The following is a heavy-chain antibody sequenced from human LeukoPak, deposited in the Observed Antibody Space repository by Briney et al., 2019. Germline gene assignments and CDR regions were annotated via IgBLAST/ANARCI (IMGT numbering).Heavy chain of an antibody. Sequence: LRLSCAASGFTFDDHTMHWVRQAPGKGLEWVSGINSKSTTIGYADSVKGRFTISRDNAKKSLYLHRNRLRPEDTALYFCANSFSVAGMNYALDVWGQGTTVTVAS. V-gene: IGHV3-9*01. CDR2: INSKSTTI. J-gene: IGHJ6*02. CDR1: GFTFDDHT. D-gene: IGHD6-19*01. CDR3: ANSFSVAGMNYALDV.